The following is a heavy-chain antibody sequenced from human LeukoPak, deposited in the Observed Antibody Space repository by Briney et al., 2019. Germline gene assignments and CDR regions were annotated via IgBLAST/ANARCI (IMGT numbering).Heavy chain of an antibody. CDR2: IKQDGSEE. CDR3: GRDRYYGGNSPRFDF. V-gene: IGHV3-7*01. J-gene: IGHJ4*02. CDR1: GFTFSDYW. D-gene: IGHD2-21*01. Sequence: GGSLRLSCAASGFTFSDYWMVWVRQAPGMGLEWMANIKQDGSEEYYVDSVKGRFTISRDNAKNSLYLEMSSLRAEDTAVYYCGRDRYYGGNSPRFDFWGQGTLVTVSS.